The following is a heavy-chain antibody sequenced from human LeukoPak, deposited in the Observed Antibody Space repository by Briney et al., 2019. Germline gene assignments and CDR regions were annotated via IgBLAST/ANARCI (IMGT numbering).Heavy chain of an antibody. CDR2: FDPEDGET. Sequence: ASVKVSYKVSGYTLTELSMHWVRQAPGKGLEWMGGFDPEDGETIYAQKFQGRVTMTEDTSTDTAYMELSSLRSEDTAVYYCATSAPTIFGVVIKLGVDYYYGIDVWGQGTTVTVSS. J-gene: IGHJ6*02. V-gene: IGHV1-24*01. CDR3: ATSAPTIFGVVIKLGVDYYYGIDV. CDR1: GYTLTELS. D-gene: IGHD3-3*01.